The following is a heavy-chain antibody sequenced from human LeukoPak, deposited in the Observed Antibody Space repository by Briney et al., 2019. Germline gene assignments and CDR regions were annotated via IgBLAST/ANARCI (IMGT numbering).Heavy chain of an antibody. Sequence: GGSLRLSCAASGFTFSSYAMSWVRQAPGPGLQWVSAISGSGGSTYYSDSVKGRFTISRDNSKSTLYLRMTSLRAEDTALYYCAKDQSSGWPNYFDYWGQGTLVTVSS. D-gene: IGHD6-19*01. CDR1: GFTFSSYA. V-gene: IGHV3-23*01. CDR2: ISGSGGST. J-gene: IGHJ4*02. CDR3: AKDQSSGWPNYFDY.